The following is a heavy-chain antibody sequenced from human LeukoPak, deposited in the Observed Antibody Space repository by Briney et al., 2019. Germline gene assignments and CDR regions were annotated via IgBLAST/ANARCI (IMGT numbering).Heavy chain of an antibody. CDR3: GTLLYGSGSYPTRDDAFDI. J-gene: IGHJ3*02. CDR2: IYYSGST. V-gene: IGHV4-59*01. Sequence: SETLSLTCTLSGGSISSYYWSWIRQPPGKGLEWIGYIYYSGSTNYNPSLKSRVTISVDTSKNQFSLKLSSVTAADTAVYYCGTLLYGSGSYPTRDDAFDIWGQGTMVTVSS. D-gene: IGHD3-10*01. CDR1: GGSISSYY.